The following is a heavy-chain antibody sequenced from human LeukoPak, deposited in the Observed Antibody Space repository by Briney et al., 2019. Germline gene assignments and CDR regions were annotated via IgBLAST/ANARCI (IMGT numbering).Heavy chain of an antibody. CDR2: ICHSGST. D-gene: IGHD5-18*01. J-gene: IGHJ4*02. CDR3: ARHRGYCYGVPDY. Sequence: SETLSLTCAVSGYSISSGYYWGWIRQPPGKGLEWIGSICHSGSTYYNPSLKSRVTISVDTSKNQFSLKLSSVTAADTAVYYCARHRGYCYGVPDYWGQGTLVTVSS. CDR1: GYSISSGYY. V-gene: IGHV4-38-2*01.